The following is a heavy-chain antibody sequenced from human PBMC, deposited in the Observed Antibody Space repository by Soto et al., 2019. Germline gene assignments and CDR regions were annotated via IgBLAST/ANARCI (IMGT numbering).Heavy chain of an antibody. J-gene: IGHJ6*02. CDR3: ARGGLTGYYYGMDV. D-gene: IGHD2-21*01. CDR2: IWYDGSNK. CDR1: GFTFSSYG. Sequence: ESGGGVVQPGRSLRLSCAASGFTFSSYGMHWVRQAPGKGLEWVAVIWYDGSNKYYADSVKGRFTISRDNSKNTLYLQMNSLRAEDTAVYYCARGGLTGYYYGMDVWGQGTTVTVSS. V-gene: IGHV3-33*01.